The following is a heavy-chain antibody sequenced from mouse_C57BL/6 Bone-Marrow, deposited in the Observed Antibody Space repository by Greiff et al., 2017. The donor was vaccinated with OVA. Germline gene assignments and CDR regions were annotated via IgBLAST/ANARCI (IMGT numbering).Heavy chain of an antibody. J-gene: IGHJ4*01. Sequence: QVQLQQSGAELVRPGASVTLSCKASGYTFTDYEMHWVKQTPVHGLEWIGAIDPETGGTAYNQKFKGKAILTADKSSSTAYMELRSLTSEDSAVYYCTRSDDGYYNYDAMDYWGQGTSVTVSS. D-gene: IGHD2-3*01. V-gene: IGHV1-15*01. CDR2: IDPETGGT. CDR3: TRSDDGYYNYDAMDY. CDR1: GYTFTDYE.